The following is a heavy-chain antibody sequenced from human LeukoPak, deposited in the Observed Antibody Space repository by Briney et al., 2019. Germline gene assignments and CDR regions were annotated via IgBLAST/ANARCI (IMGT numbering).Heavy chain of an antibody. Sequence: SETLSLTCTVSGGSVSSGSYYWSWIRQPPGKGLEWIGYIYYSGSTNYNPSLKSRVTISIDTSKNQFSLKLISVTAADTAMYYCARDRDYYDTSLGYWGQGTLVTVSS. CDR1: GGSVSSGSYY. D-gene: IGHD3-22*01. J-gene: IGHJ4*02. CDR3: ARDRDYYDTSLGY. CDR2: IYYSGST. V-gene: IGHV4-61*01.